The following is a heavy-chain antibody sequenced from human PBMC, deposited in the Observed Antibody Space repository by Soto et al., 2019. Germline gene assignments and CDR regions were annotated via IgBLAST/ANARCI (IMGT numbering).Heavy chain of an antibody. CDR3: ARPGRPPQRRYFDGRGDAFDI. Sequence: SETLSLTCAVYGGSFSGYYWSWIRQPPGKGLEWIGEINHSGSTNYNPSLKSRVTISVDTSKNQFSLKLSSVTAADTAVYYCARPGRPPQRRYFDGRGDAFDIWGQGTMVTVSS. CDR1: GGSFSGYY. J-gene: IGHJ3*02. V-gene: IGHV4-34*01. CDR2: INHSGST. D-gene: IGHD3-9*01.